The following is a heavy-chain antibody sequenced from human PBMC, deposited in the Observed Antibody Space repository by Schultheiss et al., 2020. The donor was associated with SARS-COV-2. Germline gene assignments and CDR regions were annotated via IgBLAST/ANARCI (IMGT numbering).Heavy chain of an antibody. CDR1: GYTFTGYY. J-gene: IGHJ6*02. CDR3: ARSDSSGWYTWQNYYYGMDV. Sequence: ASVKVSCKASGYTFTGYYMHWVRQAPGQGLEWMGWINPNSGGTNYAQKFQGWVTMTRDTSISTAYMELSRLRSDDKAVYYCARSDSSGWYTWQNYYYGMDVWGQGTTVTVSS. D-gene: IGHD6-19*01. CDR2: INPNSGGT. V-gene: IGHV1-2*04.